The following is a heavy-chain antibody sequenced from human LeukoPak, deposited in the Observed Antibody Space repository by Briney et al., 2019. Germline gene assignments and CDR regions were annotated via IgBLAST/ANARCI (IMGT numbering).Heavy chain of an antibody. CDR3: AKEGDIVLVPAANPDY. CDR1: GFTFSSYA. D-gene: IGHD2-2*01. Sequence: GGSLRLSCAASGFTFSSYAMSWVRQAPGKGLEWVSAICGSGGSTYYADSVKGRFTISRDNSKNTLYLQMNSLRAEDTAVYYCAKEGDIVLVPAANPDYWGQGTLVTVSS. V-gene: IGHV3-23*01. J-gene: IGHJ4*02. CDR2: ICGSGGST.